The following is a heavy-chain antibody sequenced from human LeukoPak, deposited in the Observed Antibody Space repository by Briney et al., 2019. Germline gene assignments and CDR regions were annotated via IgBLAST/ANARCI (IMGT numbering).Heavy chain of an antibody. CDR3: ARDAAGFNSSWEFDY. CDR1: GGSISSNY. J-gene: IGHJ4*02. CDR2: IHYSGAT. Sequence: SETLSLTCTVSGGSISSNYWSWIRQPPGKGLEWIGYIHYSGATNYNPSLKNRVTISADTSKNQFSLKLSSVTAADTAMYYCARDAAGFNSSWEFDYWGQGTLVTVSS. D-gene: IGHD6-13*01. V-gene: IGHV4-59*01.